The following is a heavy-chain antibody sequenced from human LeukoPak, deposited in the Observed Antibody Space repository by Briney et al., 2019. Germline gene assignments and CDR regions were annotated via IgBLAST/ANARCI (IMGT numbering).Heavy chain of an antibody. CDR1: GGSVSSGTYY. D-gene: IGHD6-6*01. CDR2: IYTSGST. J-gene: IGHJ4*02. CDR3: AREGAARNFDY. Sequence: SETLSLTCTVSGGSVSSGTYYWAWIRQPAGKGLDWIGRIYTSGSTNFNPSLKSRVSISLDTSQNQFSLKVSTVTAADTAVYYCAREGAARNFDYWGQGILVTVS. V-gene: IGHV4-61*02.